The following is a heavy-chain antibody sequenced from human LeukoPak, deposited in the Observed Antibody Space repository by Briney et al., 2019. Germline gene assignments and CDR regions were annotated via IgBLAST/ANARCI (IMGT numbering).Heavy chain of an antibody. J-gene: IGHJ6*04. D-gene: IGHD5-18*01. Sequence: PGGSLRLSCAASGFTFSSYSMNWVRQAPGKGLEWVSSISSSSSYIYYADSVKGRFTISRDNAKNSLYLQMNSLRAEDTAVYYCARDQPRYGQMMGRYYYGMDVWGKGTTVTVSS. CDR1: GFTFSSYS. V-gene: IGHV3-21*01. CDR3: ARDQPRYGQMMGRYYYGMDV. CDR2: ISSSSSYI.